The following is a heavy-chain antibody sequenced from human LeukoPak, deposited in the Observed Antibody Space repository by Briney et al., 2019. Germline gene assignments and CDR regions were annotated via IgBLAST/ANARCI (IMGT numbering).Heavy chain of an antibody. CDR2: TYYSGST. Sequence: PSETLSLTCTVSGDSISSFYWSWIRQPPGKGLEWIGYTYYSGSTNYNPSLKSRVTISINTSKNQFSLNLTSVTAADTAVYFCARGTTPTSYWGQGALVTVSS. D-gene: IGHD1-1*01. V-gene: IGHV4-59*01. CDR3: ARGTTPTSY. J-gene: IGHJ4*02. CDR1: GDSISSFY.